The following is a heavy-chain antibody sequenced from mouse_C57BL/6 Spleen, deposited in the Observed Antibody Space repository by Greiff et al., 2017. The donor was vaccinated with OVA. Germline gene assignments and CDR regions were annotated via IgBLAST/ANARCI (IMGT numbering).Heavy chain of an antibody. J-gene: IGHJ3*01. CDR3: ARGQGYDEGDWFAY. CDR1: GYTFTSYC. CDR2: IDPSDGYT. V-gene: IGHV1-50*01. D-gene: IGHD2-2*01. Sequence: QVQLQQPGAELVKPGASVKLSCKASGYTFTSYCMQWVKQRPGQGLEWIGEIDPSDGYTNYNQKFKGKATLTVDTSSSTAYMPLSSLTSEDSAVDYGARGQGYDEGDWFAYWGQGTLVTVSA.